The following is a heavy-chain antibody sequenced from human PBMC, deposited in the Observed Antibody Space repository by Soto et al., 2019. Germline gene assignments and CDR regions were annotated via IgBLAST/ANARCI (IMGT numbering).Heavy chain of an antibody. V-gene: IGHV4-39*01. CDR3: ARSTPKQQLVLFDY. CDR1: GGSISSSSYY. CDR2: IYYSGST. D-gene: IGHD6-13*01. Sequence: SETLSLTCTVSGGSISSSSYYWGWIRQPPGKGLEWIGSIYYSGSTYYNPSLKSRVTISVDTSKNQFSLKLSSVTAADTAVYYCARSTPKQQLVLFDYWGQGTLVTVSS. J-gene: IGHJ4*02.